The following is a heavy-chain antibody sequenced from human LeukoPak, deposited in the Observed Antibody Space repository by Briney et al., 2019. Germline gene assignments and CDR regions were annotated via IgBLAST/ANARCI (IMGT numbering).Heavy chain of an antibody. Sequence: PSETLSLTSIVPFGSVSTARYYSSWIRQPPGKGLEWIGYIYYSGSTNYNPSLKSRVTISVDTSKNQFSLKLSSVTAADTAVYYCARETLYCSSTLCSREVFNYWGQGTLVTVSS. V-gene: IGHV4-61*01. J-gene: IGHJ4*02. CDR2: IYYSGST. CDR1: FGSVSTARYY. CDR3: ARETLYCSSTLCSREVFNY. D-gene: IGHD2-2*01.